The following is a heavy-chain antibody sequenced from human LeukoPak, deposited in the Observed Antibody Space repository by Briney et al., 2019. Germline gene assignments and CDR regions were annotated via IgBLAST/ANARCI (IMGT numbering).Heavy chain of an antibody. CDR2: ISDQE. CDR1: GSTSSTYH. J-gene: IGHJ4*02. CDR3: AETLGPGRHYFIS. Sequence: GGSLRLSCSVSGSTSSTYHMGWVRQAPGKGLEWVSIISDQEYYADSVKRRFAISRDSSKNTLYLQMYSLTAEDTAIYYCAETLGPGRHYFISWGQGTLVTVSS. D-gene: IGHD3-16*01. V-gene: IGHV3-23*01.